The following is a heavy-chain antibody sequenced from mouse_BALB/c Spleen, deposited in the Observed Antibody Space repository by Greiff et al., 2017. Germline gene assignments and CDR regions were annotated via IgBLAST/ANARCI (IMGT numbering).Heavy chain of an antibody. CDR3: ARGRYFDY. CDR2: IYPGGGYT. Sequence: VQLQQPGAELVKPGASVKISCKASGYTLTNYWLGWVKQRPGHGLEWIGDIYPGGGYTNYNEKFKGKATLTADTSSSTAYMQLSSLTSEDSAVYFCARGRYFDYWGQGTTLTVSS. V-gene: IGHV1-63*02. J-gene: IGHJ2*01. CDR1: GYTLTNYW.